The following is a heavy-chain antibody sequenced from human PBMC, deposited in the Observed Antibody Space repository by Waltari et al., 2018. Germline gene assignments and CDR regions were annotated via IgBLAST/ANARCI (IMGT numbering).Heavy chain of an antibody. D-gene: IGHD5-12*01. CDR2: IYPGDSDT. CDR3: ARHWQGWLQSSDAFDI. Sequence: EVQLVQSGAEVKKPGESLKISCKGSGYSFTSYWIGWVRQLHGKGLEWMGIIYPGDSDTRYSPSFQGQVTISADKSISTAYLQWSSLKASDTAMYYCARHWQGWLQSSDAFDIWGQGTMVTVSS. V-gene: IGHV5-51*01. J-gene: IGHJ3*02. CDR1: GYSFTSYW.